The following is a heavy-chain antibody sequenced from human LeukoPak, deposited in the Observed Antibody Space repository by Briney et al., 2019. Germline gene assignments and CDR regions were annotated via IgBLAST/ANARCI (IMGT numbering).Heavy chain of an antibody. CDR3: ASQWELHQHDY. CDR2: IYYSGST. D-gene: IGHD1-26*01. J-gene: IGHJ4*02. Sequence: SETLSLTCTVSGGSISSSSYYWGWIRQPPGKGLEWSGSIYYSGSTYYNPSLKRRVTISVDTSKNQFSLKLSSVTAADTAVYYCASQWELHQHDYWGQGTLVTVSS. V-gene: IGHV4-39*01. CDR1: GGSISSSSYY.